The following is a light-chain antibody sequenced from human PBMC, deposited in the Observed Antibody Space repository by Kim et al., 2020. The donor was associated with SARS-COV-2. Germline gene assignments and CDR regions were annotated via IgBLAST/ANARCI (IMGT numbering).Light chain of an antibody. J-gene: IGKJ1*01. Sequence: ASVGDRVTITCRASQDISNDLDWYQQKPGKAPKRLIYAASILQSGVPSRFSGSGSGTEFTLTISSLQPEDFATYYCLQNNSYPLTFGQGTKVDIK. CDR2: AAS. CDR3: LQNNSYPLT. CDR1: QDISND. V-gene: IGKV1-17*01.